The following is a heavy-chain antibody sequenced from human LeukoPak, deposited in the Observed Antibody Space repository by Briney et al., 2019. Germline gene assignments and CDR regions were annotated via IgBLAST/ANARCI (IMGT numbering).Heavy chain of an antibody. D-gene: IGHD3-3*01. CDR3: ARDRTYYDFWSGYPADY. CDR1: GYTFTGYY. CDR2: INPNSGGT. V-gene: IGHV1-2*02. J-gene: IGHJ4*02. Sequence: ASVKVSCKASGYTFTGYYMHWVRQAPGQGLEWMGWINPNSGGTNYARKLQGRVTMTTDTSTSTAYMELRSLRSDDTAVYYCARDRTYYDFWSGYPADYWGQGTLVTVSS.